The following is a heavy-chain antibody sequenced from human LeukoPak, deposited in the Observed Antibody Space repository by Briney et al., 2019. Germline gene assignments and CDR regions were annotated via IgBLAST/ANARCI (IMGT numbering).Heavy chain of an antibody. CDR2: IYYSGST. V-gene: IGHV4-31*03. CDR1: GGSISSGGYY. CDR3: ARGARMTDAFDI. D-gene: IGHD6-6*01. J-gene: IGHJ3*02. Sequence: SETLSLTCTVSGGSISSGGYYWSWIRQHPGKGLEWIGYIYYSGSTYYNPSLKSRVTISVDTSKNQFSLKLSSVTAADTAVYYCARGARMTDAFDIWGQGTMVTVSS.